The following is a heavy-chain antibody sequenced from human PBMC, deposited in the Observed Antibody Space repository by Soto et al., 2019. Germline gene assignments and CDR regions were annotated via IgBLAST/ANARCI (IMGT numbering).Heavy chain of an antibody. V-gene: IGHV3-21*01. D-gene: IGHD2-2*01. CDR1: GFTFSSYS. CDR2: ISSSSSYI. J-gene: IGHJ6*02. Sequence: PGGSLRLSCAASGFTFSSYSMNWVRQAPGKGLEWVSSISSSSSYIYYADSVKGRFTISRDNAKNSLYLQMNSLRAEDTAVYYCARVVYCSSTSCFYYYYGMDVWGQGTTVTVSS. CDR3: ARVVYCSSTSCFYYYYGMDV.